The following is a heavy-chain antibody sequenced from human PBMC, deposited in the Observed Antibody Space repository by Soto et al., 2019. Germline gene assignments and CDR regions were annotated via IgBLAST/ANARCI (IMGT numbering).Heavy chain of an antibody. D-gene: IGHD4-17*01. V-gene: IGHV3-33*01. J-gene: IGHJ4*02. CDR2: IWYDGSNK. Sequence: QVQLVESGGGVVQPGRSLRLSCAASGFTFSSYGMQWVRQAPGKGLEWVAFIWYDGSNKEYADSVKGRFTVSRDNSKNTLYLQMNSLRAEDTAVYYCARDLVGYGDYVFDFWGQGTLVPVSS. CDR1: GFTFSSYG. CDR3: ARDLVGYGDYVFDF.